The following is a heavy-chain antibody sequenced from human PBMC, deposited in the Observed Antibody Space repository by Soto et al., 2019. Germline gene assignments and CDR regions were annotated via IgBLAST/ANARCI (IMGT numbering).Heavy chain of an antibody. Sequence: SETLSLTCTVSGGSVSIGSYYLSWSGQPPGKGLEWIGYIYYSGSTNYNPSLKSRVTISVDTSKNQFSLKLSSVTAADTAVYYCARDLIHYDFWSGYNNWFDPWGKGGLVTVSS. D-gene: IGHD3-3*01. J-gene: IGHJ5*02. CDR2: IYYSGST. V-gene: IGHV4-61*01. CDR1: GGSVSIGSYY. CDR3: ARDLIHYDFWSGYNNWFDP.